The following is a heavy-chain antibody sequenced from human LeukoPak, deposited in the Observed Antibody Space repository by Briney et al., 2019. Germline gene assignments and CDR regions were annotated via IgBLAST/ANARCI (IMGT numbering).Heavy chain of an antibody. D-gene: IGHD4-23*01. CDR2: INHSGST. J-gene: IGHJ6*03. V-gene: IGHV4-34*01. Sequence: TSETLSLTCAVYGGSFSGYFWSWIRQPPGKGLEWIGEINHSGSTNYNPSLKSRVTISVDTSKNQFSLKLSSVTAADTAVYYCAREGNGGNSNYYYYMDVWGKGTTVTVSS. CDR3: AREGNGGNSNYYYYMDV. CDR1: GGSFSGYF.